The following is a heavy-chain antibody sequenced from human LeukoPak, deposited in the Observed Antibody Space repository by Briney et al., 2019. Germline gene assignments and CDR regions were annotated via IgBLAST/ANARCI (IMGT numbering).Heavy chain of an antibody. Sequence: GESLKISCKGSGYSFTDYWIGWVRQMPGKGLEWMGIIYPGDSDTRYSPSFQGQVTISADKSISTAYLQWSSLKASDTAMYYCARQGNYYDSSGYLDYWGQGTLVTVSS. CDR3: ARQGNYYDSSGYLDY. J-gene: IGHJ4*02. CDR2: IYPGDSDT. V-gene: IGHV5-51*01. CDR1: GYSFTDYW. D-gene: IGHD3-22*01.